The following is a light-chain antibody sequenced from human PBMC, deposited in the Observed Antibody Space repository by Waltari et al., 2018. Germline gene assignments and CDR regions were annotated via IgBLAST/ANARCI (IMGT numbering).Light chain of an antibody. CDR1: SSDVGGFNF. J-gene: IGLJ3*02. V-gene: IGLV2-14*03. Sequence: QSALTPPASVSGSPGQSLTISCTGTSSDVGGFNFVSWYQQHPGKAPKLMIYDVSKRPSGVSNRFSGSKSGNTASLTISGLQAEDEADYYCSSYTISSTLNWVFGGGTKLTVL. CDR3: SSYTISSTLNWV. CDR2: DVS.